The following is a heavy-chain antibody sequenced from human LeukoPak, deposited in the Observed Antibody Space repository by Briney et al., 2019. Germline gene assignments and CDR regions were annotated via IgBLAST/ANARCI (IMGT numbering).Heavy chain of an antibody. CDR3: ARAAEYSSSWAYYYYMDV. CDR1: GGSISSSSYY. Sequence: SETLSLTCTVSGGSISSSSYYWGRLRPPPGQGLEWIGSIYYSGSTYYHPSLKSRVTISVDTSKNQFSLKLSSVTAADTAVYYCARAAEYSSSWAYYYYMDVWGKGTTVTVSS. V-gene: IGHV4-39*07. J-gene: IGHJ6*03. D-gene: IGHD6-13*01. CDR2: IYYSGST.